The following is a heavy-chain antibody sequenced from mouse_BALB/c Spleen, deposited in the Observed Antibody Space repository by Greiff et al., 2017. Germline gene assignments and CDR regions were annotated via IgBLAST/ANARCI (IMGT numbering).Heavy chain of an antibody. CDR3: TRGDGYWYFDV. CDR1: GYTFTSYY. J-gene: IGHJ1*01. D-gene: IGHD2-3*01. V-gene: IGHV1S81*02. Sequence: VQLQQSGAELVKPGASVKLSCKASGYTFTSYYMYWVKQRPGQGLEWIGEINPSNGGTNFNEKFKSKATLTVDKSSSTAYMQLSSLTSEDSAFYYCTRGDGYWYFDVGGAGTTVTVAS. CDR2: INPSNGGT.